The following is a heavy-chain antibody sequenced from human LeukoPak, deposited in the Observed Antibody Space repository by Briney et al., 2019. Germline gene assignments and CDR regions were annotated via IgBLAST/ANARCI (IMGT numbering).Heavy chain of an antibody. CDR1: GFTFSSYG. D-gene: IGHD2-15*01. CDR3: AKACPVAATLFDY. V-gene: IGHV3-30*18. Sequence: PGRSLRLSCAASGFTFSSYGMHWVRQAPGKGLEWVAVISYDGSNKYYADSVKGRFTISRDNSKNTLYLQMNSLRAEDTAVYYCAKACPVAATLFDYWGQGTLVTVSS. CDR2: ISYDGSNK. J-gene: IGHJ4*02.